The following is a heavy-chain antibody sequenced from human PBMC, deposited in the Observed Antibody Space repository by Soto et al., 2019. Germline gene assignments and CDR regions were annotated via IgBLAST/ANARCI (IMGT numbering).Heavy chain of an antibody. CDR2: ISGSGDNT. CDR3: AKLPLVLPLGFAY. Sequence: ETLSLTCTVSGGSISSSSYYWGWIRQPPGKGLEWVSAISGSGDNTYYADSVKGRFTISRDNSKNTLFLQMNSLRAEDTAVYYCAKLPLVLPLGFAYWGQGSLVTVSS. V-gene: IGHV3-23*01. J-gene: IGHJ4*02. CDR1: GGSISSSSYY.